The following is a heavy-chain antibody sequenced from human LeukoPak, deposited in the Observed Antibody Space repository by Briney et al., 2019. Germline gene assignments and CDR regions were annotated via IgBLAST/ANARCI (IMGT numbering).Heavy chain of an antibody. CDR2: IYYSGRT. V-gene: IGHV4-39*01. Sequence: SETLSLTCTVSGGSISSSSCYWGWIRQPPGKGLEWIGSIYYSGRTYYNPSLKSRVTISVDTSKNQFSLKLSSVTAADTAVYYCARLNYNFWSGYYGYFDYWGQGTLVTVSS. D-gene: IGHD3-3*01. CDR3: ARLNYNFWSGYYGYFDY. CDR1: GGSISSSSCY. J-gene: IGHJ4*02.